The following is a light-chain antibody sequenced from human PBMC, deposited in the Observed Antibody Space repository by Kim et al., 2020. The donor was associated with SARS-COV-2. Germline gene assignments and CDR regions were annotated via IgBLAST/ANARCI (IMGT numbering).Light chain of an antibody. J-gene: IGLJ2*01. CDR3: CSYAGSSTWVV. V-gene: IGLV2-23*02. CDR2: EVS. CDR1: SSDVGSYNL. Sequence: QSALTQPAPVSGSPGQSITISCTGTSSDVGSYNLVSWYQQHPGKAPKLMIYEVSKRPSGVSNRFSGSKSGNTASLTISGLQAEDEADYYCCSYAGSSTWVVFGGGTQLTVL.